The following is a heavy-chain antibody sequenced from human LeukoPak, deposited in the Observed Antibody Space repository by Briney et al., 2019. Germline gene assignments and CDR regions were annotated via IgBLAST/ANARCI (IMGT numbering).Heavy chain of an antibody. CDR2: IYYSGSP. J-gene: IGHJ4*02. Sequence: PSETLSLTCTVSGGSINSYYWSWIRQPPGKGLEWIGDIYYSGSPDYSPSLKSRVTISVATSKTQFSLKLSSVTAADTAVYYCARGAPGQPWYSSSWYPFDYWGQGTLVTVSS. D-gene: IGHD6-13*01. CDR3: ARGAPGQPWYSSSWYPFDY. V-gene: IGHV4-59*01. CDR1: GGSINSYY.